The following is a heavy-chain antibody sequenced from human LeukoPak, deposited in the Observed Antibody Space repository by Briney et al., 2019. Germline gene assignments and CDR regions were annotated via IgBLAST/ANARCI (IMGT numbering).Heavy chain of an antibody. CDR2: ISSSSSYI. CDR3: ARPTGTRFWFDP. Sequence: GGSLRLSCAASGFTFSSYSMNWVRQAPGKGLEWVSSISSSSSYIYYADSVKGRFTVSRDNAKNSLYLQMNSLRAEDTAVYYCARPTGTRFWFDPWGQGTLVTVSS. J-gene: IGHJ5*02. CDR1: GFTFSSYS. V-gene: IGHV3-21*01. D-gene: IGHD1-1*01.